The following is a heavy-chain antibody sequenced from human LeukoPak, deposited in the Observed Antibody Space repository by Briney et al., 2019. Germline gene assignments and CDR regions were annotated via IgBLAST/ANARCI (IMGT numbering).Heavy chain of an antibody. Sequence: GGSLRLSCAASGFSFSNHGMHWVRQAPGKKLEWVAVIWDDGNNKRYANSVNGRFTISRDNSENTLYLQMNGLTAEDTAMYYCARDSYQDYYGRFDPWGQGTLVIVSS. CDR3: ARDSYQDYYGRFDP. CDR1: GFSFSNHG. CDR2: IWDDGNNK. D-gene: IGHD3-10*01. J-gene: IGHJ5*02. V-gene: IGHV3-33*01.